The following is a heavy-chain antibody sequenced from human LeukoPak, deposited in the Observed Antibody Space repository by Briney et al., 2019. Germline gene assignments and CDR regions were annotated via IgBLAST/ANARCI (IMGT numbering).Heavy chain of an antibody. Sequence: SETLSLTCTVSGGSISSSTYYWGWIRQPPGKGLEWIGSLYYSGSIHYNPSLKSRVTTSVDTSKNQFSLRLSSVTAADTAVYYCARDRSSSYYYDSSGYFDYWGQGTLVTVSS. CDR3: ARDRSSSYYYDSSGYFDY. CDR2: LYYSGSI. J-gene: IGHJ4*02. CDR1: GGSISSSTYY. V-gene: IGHV4-39*07. D-gene: IGHD3-22*01.